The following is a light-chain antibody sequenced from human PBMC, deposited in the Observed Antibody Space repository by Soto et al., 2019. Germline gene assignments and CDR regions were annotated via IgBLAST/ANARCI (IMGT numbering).Light chain of an antibody. CDR2: DVS. V-gene: IGLV2-11*01. CDR3: CSYAGNPYV. CDR1: SSDVGGYNY. Sequence: QSVLAQPRSVSGSPGQSVTISCTGTSSDVGGYNYVSWYQQHPGKAPKLMIYDVSERPSGVPDRFSGSKSGNTASLTISGLQAEDEADYYCCSYAGNPYVFGTGTKVTVL. J-gene: IGLJ1*01.